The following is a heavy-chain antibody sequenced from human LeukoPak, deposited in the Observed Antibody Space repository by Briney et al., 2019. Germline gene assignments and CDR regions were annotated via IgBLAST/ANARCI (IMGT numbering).Heavy chain of an antibody. J-gene: IGHJ3*01. CDR3: ARVSSSWISDAFDL. D-gene: IGHD5-12*01. V-gene: IGHV3-48*03. CDR2: ISTSGYTI. CDR1: RFSFSNYE. Sequence: GGSLRLSCEAARFSFSNYEMNWVRQAPGKGLEWVSYISTSGYTIYYADSVQRRFTISRDNAENSLYLQMDSLRAEDTAVYYCARVSSSWISDAFDLWGQGTMVTVSS.